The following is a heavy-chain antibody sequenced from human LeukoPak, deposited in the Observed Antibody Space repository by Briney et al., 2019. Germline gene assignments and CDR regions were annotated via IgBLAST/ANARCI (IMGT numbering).Heavy chain of an antibody. Sequence: ASVKVSCKASGYTFTSYDINWVRQATGQGLEWMGWMNPNSGSTGYAQKFQGRVTMTRNTSISTAYMELSSLRSEDTAVYYCARFGSSASSYYYYGMDVWGQGTTVTVS. D-gene: IGHD1-26*01. CDR1: GYTFTSYD. CDR2: MNPNSGST. V-gene: IGHV1-8*01. CDR3: ARFGSSASSYYYYGMDV. J-gene: IGHJ6*02.